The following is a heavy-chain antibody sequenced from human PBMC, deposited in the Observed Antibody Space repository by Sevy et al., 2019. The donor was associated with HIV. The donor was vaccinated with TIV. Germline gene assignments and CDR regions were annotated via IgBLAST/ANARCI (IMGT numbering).Heavy chain of an antibody. CDR2: IHYSRGT. V-gene: IGHV4-31*03. Sequence: SENLSLTCTVSGGSISGDVYFWTWIRQHPGKGLEWIGYIHYSRGTDYNPSLKSRVTISVDTSKNQISLNMRSVTAADTAVYYCARDSCKSTSCQNWGYYGMDVWGQGTTVTVSS. CDR1: GGSISGDVYF. D-gene: IGHD2-2*01. CDR3: ARDSCKSTSCQNWGYYGMDV. J-gene: IGHJ6*02.